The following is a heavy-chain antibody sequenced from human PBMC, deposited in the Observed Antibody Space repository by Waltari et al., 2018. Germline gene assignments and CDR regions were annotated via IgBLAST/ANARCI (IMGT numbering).Heavy chain of an antibody. Sequence: QLQLQESGSGLVKPSQTLSLTCAVSGASISSGSYSWNWIRQPPGKGLEWIGNMYLSGSNYYNPDLKSRVTISVDRSKSQFSLKLSSVTAADTAVYYCARGGTLSGEGLGYWGQGTLVTVSS. D-gene: IGHD3-16*01. J-gene: IGHJ4*02. CDR1: GASISSGSYS. CDR3: ARGGTLSGEGLGY. V-gene: IGHV4-30-2*01. CDR2: MYLSGSN.